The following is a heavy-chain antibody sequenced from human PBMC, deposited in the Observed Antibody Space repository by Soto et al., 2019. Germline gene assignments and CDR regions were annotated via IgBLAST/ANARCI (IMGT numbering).Heavy chain of an antibody. CDR3: ARDPHDYGDYFDY. V-gene: IGHV3-66*01. Sequence: EVQLVESGGGLVQPGGSLRLSCAASGFTVSSNYMSWVRQAPGKGLEWVSVIYSGGSTYYADSVKGRFTISRDNSKNTLYLQMNSLRAEDTAVYYCARDPHDYGDYFDYWGQGTLVTVSS. D-gene: IGHD4-17*01. J-gene: IGHJ4*02. CDR2: IYSGGST. CDR1: GFTVSSNY.